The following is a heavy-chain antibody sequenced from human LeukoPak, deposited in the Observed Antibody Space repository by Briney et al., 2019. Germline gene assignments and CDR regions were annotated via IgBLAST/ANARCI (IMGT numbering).Heavy chain of an antibody. Sequence: GGSLRLSCAASGFTFSTYAMSWVRQAPGKGLEWVSGISGSGGSTYYADSAKGRFTISRDNSKNTLYLQMNSLRAEDTAVYYCAKVGLTWQQLLYYFDYWGQGTLVTVSS. CDR1: GFTFSTYA. V-gene: IGHV3-23*01. CDR3: AKVGLTWQQLLYYFDY. D-gene: IGHD6-13*01. CDR2: ISGSGGST. J-gene: IGHJ4*02.